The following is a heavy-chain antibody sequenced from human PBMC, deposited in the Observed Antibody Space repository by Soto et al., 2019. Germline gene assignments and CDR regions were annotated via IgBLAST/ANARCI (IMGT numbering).Heavy chain of an antibody. CDR1: GGTFSSYA. J-gene: IGHJ6*02. CDR3: ARDSLRITMVRGVPGDYYGMDV. CDR2: IIPIFGTA. D-gene: IGHD3-10*01. Sequence: SVKVSCKASGGTFSSYAISWVRQAPGQGLEWMGGIIPIFGTANYAQKFQGRVTITADESTSTAYMELSSLRSEDTAVYYCARDSLRITMVRGVPGDYYGMDVWGQGXTVTV. V-gene: IGHV1-69*13.